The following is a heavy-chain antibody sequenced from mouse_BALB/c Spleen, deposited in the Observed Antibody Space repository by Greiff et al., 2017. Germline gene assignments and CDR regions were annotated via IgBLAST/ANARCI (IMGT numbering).Heavy chain of an antibody. V-gene: IGHV1-18*01. Sequence: VQLQQSGPELVKPGASMKISCKASGYSFTGYTMNWVKQSHGKNLEWIGLINPYNGGTSYNQKFKGKATLTVDKSSSTAYMELLSLTSEDSAVYYCASIPNYCGKGFDVWGAGTTVTVSS. J-gene: IGHJ1*01. CDR3: ASIPNYCGKGFDV. D-gene: IGHD1-1*01. CDR2: INPYNGGT. CDR1: GYSFTGYT.